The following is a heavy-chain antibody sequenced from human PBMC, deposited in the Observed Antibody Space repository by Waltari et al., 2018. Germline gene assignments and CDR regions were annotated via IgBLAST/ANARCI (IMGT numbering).Heavy chain of an antibody. J-gene: IGHJ4*02. V-gene: IGHV3-30*02. CDR3: AKDPSYGYSFEH. D-gene: IGHD3-22*01. Sequence: VQLVESGGGLVKPGGSLSLSCAVLGFTIRHVWMSWVRQGPGTGLEWVAYVGGDGNNKLHADSVKGRFTISRDNSKNTLYLQMNSLRVEDTAIYYCAKDPSYGYSFEHWGQGTPVTASS. CDR1: GFTIRHVW. CDR2: VGGDGNNK.